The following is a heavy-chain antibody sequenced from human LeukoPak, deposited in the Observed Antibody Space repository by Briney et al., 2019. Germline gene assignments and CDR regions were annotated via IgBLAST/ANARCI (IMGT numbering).Heavy chain of an antibody. CDR2: INHSGST. CDR3: ARRNNSSSHPHFDY. J-gene: IGHJ4*02. CDR1: GGSFSSNY. D-gene: IGHD6-13*01. Sequence: PSETLSLTCAVYGGSFSSNYWSWIRQPPGKGLEWIGEINHSGSTNYNPSLKSRVTISVDTSKNQFSLKLSSVTAADTAVYYCARRNNSSSHPHFDYWGQGTLVTVSS. V-gene: IGHV4-34*01.